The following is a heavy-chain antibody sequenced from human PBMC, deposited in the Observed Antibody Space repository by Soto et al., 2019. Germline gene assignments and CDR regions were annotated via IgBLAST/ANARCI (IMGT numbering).Heavy chain of an antibody. CDR2: ISGSGGST. J-gene: IGHJ6*02. D-gene: IGHD3-10*01. V-gene: IGHV3-23*01. Sequence: HPGGSLRLSCAASGFTFSSYAMSWVRQAPGKGLEWVSAISGSGGSTYYADSVKGRFTISRDNSKNTLYLQMNSLRAEDTAVYYCAKDFRGSGSWPYGMDVWGQGTTVTVSS. CDR1: GFTFSSYA. CDR3: AKDFRGSGSWPYGMDV.